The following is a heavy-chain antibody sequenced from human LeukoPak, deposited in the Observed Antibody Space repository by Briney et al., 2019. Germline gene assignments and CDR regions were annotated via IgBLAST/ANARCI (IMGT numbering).Heavy chain of an antibody. CDR2: FDPEDGET. CDR3: ATTRLSFDFDWLLYDTTFDY. CDR1: GYTLTELS. D-gene: IGHD3-9*01. V-gene: IGHV1-24*01. Sequence: ASVKVSCKVSGYTLTELSMHWVRQAPGKGLEWMGGFDPEDGETIYAQKFQGRVTMTEDTSTDTAYMELSSLRSEDTAVYYCATTRLSFDFDWLLYDTTFDYWGQGTLVTVSS. J-gene: IGHJ4*02.